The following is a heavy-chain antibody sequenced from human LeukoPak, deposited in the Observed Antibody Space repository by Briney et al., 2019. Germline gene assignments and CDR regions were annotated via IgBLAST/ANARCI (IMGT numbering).Heavy chain of an antibody. V-gene: IGHV1-24*01. D-gene: IGHD2-2*01. CDR1: GYMFTELP. Sequence: ASVNVSCKVSGYMFTELPIHWVRQTPAKGLEWMGGFDPADGEPVYAQNFKDRLTMTDDTSTETAYMNLRILGSEDTAVYYCAADPDCSSTSCLFEFWGQGTLVTVSS. CDR2: FDPADGEP. CDR3: AADPDCSSTSCLFEF. J-gene: IGHJ4*02.